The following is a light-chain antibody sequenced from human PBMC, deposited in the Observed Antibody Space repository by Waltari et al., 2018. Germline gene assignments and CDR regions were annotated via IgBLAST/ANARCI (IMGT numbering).Light chain of an antibody. CDR3: QQRSNWTPHT. CDR2: DAS. Sequence: EIVLTQSPATLSLSPGDTATLSCRASQSVGSYLAWYQQRPGQPPRLLLYDASNRATGVPARFRGSGSGTDFTLTISSLEAEDFAVYYCQQRSNWTPHTFGQGARLEIK. V-gene: IGKV3-11*01. J-gene: IGKJ2*01. CDR1: QSVGSY.